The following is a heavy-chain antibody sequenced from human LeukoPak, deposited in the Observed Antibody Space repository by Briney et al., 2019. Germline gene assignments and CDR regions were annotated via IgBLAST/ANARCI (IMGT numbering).Heavy chain of an antibody. CDR2: IIPIFGTA. CDR1: GGTFSSYA. CDR3: ARGVGWVKSYYYGMDV. J-gene: IGHJ6*02. Sequence: GASVKVSCKASGGTFSSYAISWVRQAPGQGLEWMGGIIPIFGTANYAQKFQGRVTITADESTSIAYMELSSLRSEDTAVYYCARGVGWVKSYYYGMDVWGQGTTVTVSS. D-gene: IGHD3-16*01. V-gene: IGHV1-69*13.